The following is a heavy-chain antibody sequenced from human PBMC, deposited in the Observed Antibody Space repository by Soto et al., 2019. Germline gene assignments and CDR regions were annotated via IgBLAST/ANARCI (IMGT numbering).Heavy chain of an antibody. D-gene: IGHD2-8*01. V-gene: IGHV3-74*01. CDR3: ARDRPNGFDF. Sequence: GGSLRLSCATSGFTFSSYWMHWVRQAPGKGLVWVSRINSDGSNTIYADSVKGRFTISRDNAKNTLYLQINSLRAEDTAVYYWARDRPNGFDFGARGTLVTVPS. J-gene: IGHJ4*02. CDR1: GFTFSSYW. CDR2: INSDGSNT.